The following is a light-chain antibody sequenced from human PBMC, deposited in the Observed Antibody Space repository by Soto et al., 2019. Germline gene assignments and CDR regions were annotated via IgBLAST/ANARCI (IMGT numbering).Light chain of an antibody. CDR3: QVWDSSSDHVV. J-gene: IGLJ2*01. V-gene: IGLV3-21*04. CDR1: NIGSKS. Sequence: SYELTQPPSVSVAPGKTARITCGGNNIGSKSVHWYQQKPGQAPVMVIYYESDRPSGIPERFSGSNSGNTANLTISRVEAGDEADYSCQVWDSSSDHVVFGGGTKLTVL. CDR2: YES.